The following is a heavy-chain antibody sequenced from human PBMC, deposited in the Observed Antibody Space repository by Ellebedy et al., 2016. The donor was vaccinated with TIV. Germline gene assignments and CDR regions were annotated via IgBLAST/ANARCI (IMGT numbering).Heavy chain of an antibody. CDR3: AKNPCSGGSCYSGPLDY. CDR1: GFTFSNYA. J-gene: IGHJ4*02. V-gene: IGHV3-23*01. CDR2: ISGSGGST. D-gene: IGHD2-15*01. Sequence: GESLKISCAASGFTFSNYAMSWVRQAPGKGLEWVSLISGSGGSTYYADSVKGRFTISRDNSKNTLYLQMNSLRAEDTAVYHCAKNPCSGGSCYSGPLDYWGQGTLVTVSS.